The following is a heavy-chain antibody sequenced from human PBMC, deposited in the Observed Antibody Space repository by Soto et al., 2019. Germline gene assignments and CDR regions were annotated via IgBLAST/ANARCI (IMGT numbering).Heavy chain of an antibody. CDR3: ARDPRGVYSSSWYGYY. Sequence: ASVKVSCKASGYTFTSYAMHWVRQAPGQRLEWMGWINAGNGNTKYSQKFQGRVTITRDTSASTAYMELSSLRSEDTAVYYCARDPRGVYSSSWYGYYWGQGTLVTVSS. CDR1: GYTFTSYA. V-gene: IGHV1-3*01. J-gene: IGHJ4*02. D-gene: IGHD6-13*01. CDR2: INAGNGNT.